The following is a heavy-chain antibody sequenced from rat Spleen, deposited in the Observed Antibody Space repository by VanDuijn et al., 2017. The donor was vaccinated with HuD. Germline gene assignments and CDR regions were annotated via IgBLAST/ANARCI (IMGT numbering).Heavy chain of an antibody. CDR3: TRGGYWFVY. D-gene: IGHD1-11*01. CDR1: GFTFNNYW. Sequence: EVRLVESGGGSVQPGRSLKLSCVASGFTFNNYWMTWIRQAPGKGLEWVASITNTGGSTYYPDSVQGRFTISRDDAKSTLYLQMNSLRSEDTATYYCTRGGYWFVYWGQGTLVTVSS. V-gene: IGHV5-31*01. CDR2: ITNTGGST. J-gene: IGHJ3*01.